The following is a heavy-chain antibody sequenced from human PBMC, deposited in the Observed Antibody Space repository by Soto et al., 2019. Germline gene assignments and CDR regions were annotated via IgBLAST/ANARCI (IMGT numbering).Heavy chain of an antibody. CDR3: ARPPPRWPSGPSPRTGYYYYGMDV. J-gene: IGHJ6*02. CDR2: IIPIFGTA. D-gene: IGHD3-3*01. CDR1: GGTFSSYA. Sequence: QVQLVQSGAEVKKPGSSVKVSCKASGGTFSSYAISWVRQAPGQGLEWMGGIIPIFGTANYAQKFQGRVTITGDETTGTAYMELSSLRSEDTAVYYCARPPPRWPSGPSPRTGYYYYGMDVWGQGTTVTVSS. V-gene: IGHV1-69*12.